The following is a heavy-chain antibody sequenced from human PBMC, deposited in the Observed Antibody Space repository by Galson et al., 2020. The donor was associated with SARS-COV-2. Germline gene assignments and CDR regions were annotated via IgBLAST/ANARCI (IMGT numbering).Heavy chain of an antibody. J-gene: IGHJ6*02. D-gene: IGHD2-21*02. CDR2: ISAYNGNT. CDR1: GYTFTSYG. V-gene: IGHV1-18*01. CDR3: ARDRRIVVVTAISYYYYGMDV. Sequence: ASVKVSCKASGYTFTSYGISWVRQAPGQGLEWMGWISAYNGNTNYAQKLQGRVTMTTDTSTSTAYMVLRSLRSDDTAVYYCARDRRIVVVTAISYYYYGMDVWGQGTTVTVSS.